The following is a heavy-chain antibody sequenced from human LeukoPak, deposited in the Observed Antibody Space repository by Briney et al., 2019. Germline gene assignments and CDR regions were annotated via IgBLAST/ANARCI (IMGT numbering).Heavy chain of an antibody. CDR2: ISWNSGSI. V-gene: IGHV3-9*01. Sequence: PGGSLRLSCAASGFTFDDYAMHWVRQAPGKGLEWVSGISWNSGSIGYADSVKGRFTISRDNSRNTLYLQMSSLRAEDTAIYYCAKRNPASNTYSLDYWGQGTLVTVS. D-gene: IGHD2-15*01. CDR1: GFTFDDYA. CDR3: AKRNPASNTYSLDY. J-gene: IGHJ4*02.